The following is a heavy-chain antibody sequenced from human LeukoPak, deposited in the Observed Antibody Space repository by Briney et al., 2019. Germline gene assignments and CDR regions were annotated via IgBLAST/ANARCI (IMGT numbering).Heavy chain of an antibody. CDR3: ARSPTKRVPEDY. Sequence: PSETLSLTCAVYGGSFSGYYWSWIRQPPGKGLEWIGEINHSGSTYYNPSLKSRVTISVDKSKNQFSLRLTSVTAADTAVYYCARSPTKRVPEDYWGQGTLVTVSS. CDR1: GGSFSGYY. V-gene: IGHV4-34*01. D-gene: IGHD2-2*01. CDR2: INHSGST. J-gene: IGHJ4*02.